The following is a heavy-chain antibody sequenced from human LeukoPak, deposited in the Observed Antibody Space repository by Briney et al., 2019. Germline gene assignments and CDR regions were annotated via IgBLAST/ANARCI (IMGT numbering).Heavy chain of an antibody. D-gene: IGHD2-15*01. J-gene: IGHJ4*02. Sequence: GGSLRLSCAASGFTFSDYYMSWIRQAPGKGREWVSYISNSGTTKYYADSVKGRFTISRDNAKDSLFLQMNSLRAEDTAVYYCAREVVVVRYCGQRTLFSVSS. V-gene: IGHV3-11*04. CDR1: GFTFSDYY. CDR3: AREVVVVRY. CDR2: ISNSGTTK.